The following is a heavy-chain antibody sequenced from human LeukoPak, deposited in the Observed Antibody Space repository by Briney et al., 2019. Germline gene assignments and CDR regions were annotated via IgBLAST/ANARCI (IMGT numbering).Heavy chain of an antibody. V-gene: IGHV1-69*04. CDR3: ARRGGILTGYSPGNY. Sequence: GASVKVSCKASGGTFSSYAISWVRQAPGQGLEWMGRIIPILGIANYAQKFQGRVTITADRSTSTAYMELSSLRSEDTAVYYCARRGGILTGYSPGNYWGQGTLVTVSS. CDR2: IIPILGIA. J-gene: IGHJ4*02. D-gene: IGHD3-9*01. CDR1: GGTFSSYA.